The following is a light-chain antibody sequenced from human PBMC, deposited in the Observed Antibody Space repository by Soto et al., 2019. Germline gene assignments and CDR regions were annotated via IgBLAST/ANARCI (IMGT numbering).Light chain of an antibody. Sequence: EIVVTQSPATLSVYPGERATLSCRTSQSVGSDLAWYQQKPGQAPRLLIYGASTRATGIPARFSGSGSGTEFTLTISSLQSEDFALYYCQQYNNWPPITFGQGTRLEIK. CDR3: QQYNNWPPIT. V-gene: IGKV3-15*01. J-gene: IGKJ5*01. CDR2: GAS. CDR1: QSVGSD.